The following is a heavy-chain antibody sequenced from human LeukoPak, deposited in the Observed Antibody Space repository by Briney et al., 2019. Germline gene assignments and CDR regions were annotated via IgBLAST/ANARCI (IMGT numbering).Heavy chain of an antibody. CDR2: IYYSGST. J-gene: IGHJ4*02. CDR3: ARVSMLRVIDY. V-gene: IGHV4-30-4*01. Sequence: PSQTLSLTCTVSGGSISSGDYYWSWIRQPPGKGLEWIGYIYYSGSTYYNSSLKSRATISVDTSKNQFSLKLSSVTAADTAVYFCARVSMLRVIDYWGQGTLVTVSS. CDR1: GGSISSGDYY. D-gene: IGHD3-10*01.